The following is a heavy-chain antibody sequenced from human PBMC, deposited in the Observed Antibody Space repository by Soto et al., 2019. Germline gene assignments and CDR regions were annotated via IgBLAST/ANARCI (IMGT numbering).Heavy chain of an antibody. V-gene: IGHV4-59*04. CDR2: TYYNGNA. CDR3: ARHFVAVVIKGWGY. J-gene: IGHJ4*02. D-gene: IGHD3-10*01. CDR1: GGSFSPNY. Sequence: SETLSLTCTVSGGSFSPNYWAWIRQPPGKGLEWIGTTYYNGNAYYNPSLKSRVSMSVDTSKNQFSLKLVSVTAADTAVYYCARHFVAVVIKGWGYWGQGTLVTVSS.